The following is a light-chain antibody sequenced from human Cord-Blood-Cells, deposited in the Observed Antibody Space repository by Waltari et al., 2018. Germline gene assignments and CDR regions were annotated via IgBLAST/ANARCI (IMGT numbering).Light chain of an antibody. CDR2: GAS. CDR3: QQYNNWPRT. Sequence: ELVMTKSPATLSVFPWERAILPCRASQSVSSNLAWYQQTPGQAPRLLIYGASTRATGIPARFSGSGSGTEFTLTISSLQSEDFAVYYCQQYNNWPRTFGQGTKVEIK. V-gene: IGKV3-15*01. CDR1: QSVSSN. J-gene: IGKJ1*01.